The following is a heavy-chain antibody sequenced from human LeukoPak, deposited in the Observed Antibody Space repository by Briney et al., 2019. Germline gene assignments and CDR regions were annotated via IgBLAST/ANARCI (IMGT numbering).Heavy chain of an antibody. CDR2: IYSSGST. CDR3: ARQREYYESSGYYSFDY. D-gene: IGHD3-22*01. J-gene: IGHJ4*02. Sequence: SETLSLTCTVSGGAISTYYWSWLRQPPGKGLEWIGSIYSSGSTNYNPSLKSRVTISVDTSKNQFSLKLCSVTAADTAVYYCARQREYYESSGYYSFDYWGQGTLVTVSS. V-gene: IGHV4-59*08. CDR1: GGAISTYY.